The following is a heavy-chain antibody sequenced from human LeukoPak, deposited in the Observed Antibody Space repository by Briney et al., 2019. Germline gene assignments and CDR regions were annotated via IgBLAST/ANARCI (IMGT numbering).Heavy chain of an antibody. Sequence: QPGASLRLSCAASGFPFSIYATSWVRQAPGKGLEWVSSTSISDPETYHADSVKGRFTISRDNSKNTVYLQMNSLRAEDTAVYYCARGRSGTYYNFDYWGQGILVTVSS. CDR2: TSISDPET. D-gene: IGHD3-10*01. J-gene: IGHJ4*02. CDR3: ARGRSGTYYNFDY. CDR1: GFPFSIYA. V-gene: IGHV3-23*01.